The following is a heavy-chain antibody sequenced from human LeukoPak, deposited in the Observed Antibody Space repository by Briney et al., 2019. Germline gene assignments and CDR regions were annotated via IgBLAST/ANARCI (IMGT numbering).Heavy chain of an antibody. CDR1: GYSISSGYY. J-gene: IGHJ4*02. D-gene: IGHD3-10*01. V-gene: IGHV4-38-2*02. CDR2: VYHSGST. Sequence: PSKTLSLTCSVSGYSISSGYYWGWIRQPPGKGLEWIGSVYHSGSTYYKPSLKSRVTILVDTSRNQFSLKLSSVTAADTAVYYCARGLWFGDENPPYFDYWGQGILVTVSS. CDR3: ARGLWFGDENPPYFDY.